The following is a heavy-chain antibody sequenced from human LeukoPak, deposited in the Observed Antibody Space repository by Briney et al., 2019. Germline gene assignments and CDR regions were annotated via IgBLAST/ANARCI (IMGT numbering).Heavy chain of an antibody. J-gene: IGHJ4*02. V-gene: IGHV4-4*02. CDR2: IYHSGST. CDR1: GFTFSSYAM. D-gene: IGHD3-10*01. CDR3: ASYGSGSYYSGFFDY. Sequence: ASLRLSCAASGFTFSSYAMSWVRQAPGKGLEWIGEIYHSGSTNYNPSLKSRVTISVDKSKNQFSLKLSSVTAADTAVYYCASYGSGSYYSGFFDYWGQGTLVTVSS.